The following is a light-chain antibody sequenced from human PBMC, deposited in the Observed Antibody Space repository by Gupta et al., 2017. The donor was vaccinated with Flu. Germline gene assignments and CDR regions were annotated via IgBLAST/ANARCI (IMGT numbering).Light chain of an antibody. CDR2: DTY. V-gene: IGKV1-39*01. Sequence: DIQMTQSPSSLSASVGDRVIITCRASQSISGYLNWFQQKPGKAPQLLISDTYTLQGGFPSRFSGSGSGTDFTRTLISMEADDCATYSCQRSYFFGQGTKLEIK. J-gene: IGKJ2*01. CDR3: QRSYF. CDR1: QSISGY.